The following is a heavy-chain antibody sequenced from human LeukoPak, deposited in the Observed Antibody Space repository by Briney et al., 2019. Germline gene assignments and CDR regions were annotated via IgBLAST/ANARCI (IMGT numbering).Heavy chain of an antibody. Sequence: ASVKVSCKASGYTFTSYGISWVRQAPGQGREWMGWISAYNGNTNYAQKLQGRVTMTTDTSTSTAYMELRSLRSDDTAVYYCARDREGSSWYGGTNWFDPWGQGTLVTVSS. V-gene: IGHV1-18*04. J-gene: IGHJ5*02. CDR1: GYTFTSYG. CDR3: ARDREGSSWYGGTNWFDP. CDR2: ISAYNGNT. D-gene: IGHD6-13*01.